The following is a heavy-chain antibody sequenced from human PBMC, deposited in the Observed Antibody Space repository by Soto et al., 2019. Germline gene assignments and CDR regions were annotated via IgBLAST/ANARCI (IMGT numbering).Heavy chain of an antibody. CDR2: FSYSGST. D-gene: IGHD6-13*01. J-gene: IGHJ3*01. CDR1: GASISSNY. V-gene: IGHV4-59*08. Sequence: QVQLQESGPGLVKPSETLSLTCTVSGASISSNYWSWIRQPPGKGLECIGYFSYSGSTNYNPSLKSRVIISVDPSRNQFSLKLTSVTATDTAMYYCARHSPLAAGGAFEFWGQGMMVTVSS. CDR3: ARHSPLAAGGAFEF.